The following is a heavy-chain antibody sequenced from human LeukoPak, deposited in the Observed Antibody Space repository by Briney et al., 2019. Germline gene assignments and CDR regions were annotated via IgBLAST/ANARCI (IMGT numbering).Heavy chain of an antibody. CDR1: GFTFNSYA. J-gene: IGHJ5*02. D-gene: IGHD3-10*01. Sequence: GGSLRLSCAASGFTFNSYAMTRVRQAPGKGLEWVSDISGSGGSTYYADSVKGRFTISRDNSKNTLYLQMIILRAEDAAVYYCAKEDLYGSVKWFDPWGQGTLVTVSS. CDR2: ISGSGGST. CDR3: AKEDLYGSVKWFDP. V-gene: IGHV3-23*01.